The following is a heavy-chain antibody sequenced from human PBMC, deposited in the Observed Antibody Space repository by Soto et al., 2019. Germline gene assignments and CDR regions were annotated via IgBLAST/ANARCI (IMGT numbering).Heavy chain of an antibody. Sequence: EVQLLESGGGLVQPGGSLRLSCAASGFTFSSYAINWVRQAPGKGLELVSTISGSGDKTYYADSVKGRFTISRDNSKNTLSLQMNSLRAEDTAVYYCAKSGQSSWANMDVWGQGTTVTVSS. D-gene: IGHD2-2*01. J-gene: IGHJ6*02. CDR3: AKSGQSSWANMDV. CDR1: GFTFSSYA. CDR2: ISGSGDKT. V-gene: IGHV3-23*01.